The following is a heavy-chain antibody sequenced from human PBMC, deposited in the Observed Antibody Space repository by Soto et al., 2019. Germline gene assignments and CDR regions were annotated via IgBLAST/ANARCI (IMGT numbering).Heavy chain of an antibody. D-gene: IGHD3-16*01. CDR1: GGSLSSYH. CDR2: INASGGT. Sequence: PSETLSLTCAVSGGSLSSYHWSWIRQSPGKGLEWIGEINASGGTNYSPSLKSRVTISVDTSKNQFSLTLISVTAADTAVYYCAARRGSGGSFGDGWFDPWVDGDVVT. CDR3: AARRGSGGSFGDGWFDP. V-gene: IGHV4-34*01. J-gene: IGHJ5*02.